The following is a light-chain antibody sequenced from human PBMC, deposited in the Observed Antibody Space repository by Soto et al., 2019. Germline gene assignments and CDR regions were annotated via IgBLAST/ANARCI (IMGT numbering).Light chain of an antibody. CDR1: ESVSDD. V-gene: IGKV3-15*01. CDR2: RAS. Sequence: IVLTHSPANLPVSPWEIATLSFIASESVSDDLAWYQQKPGRAPRLLIYRASTRAAGVSARISGSGSGTEFTLSISSLQPEDSAVYYCQQYYNWPPWTFGQGTKVDIK. CDR3: QQYYNWPPWT. J-gene: IGKJ1*01.